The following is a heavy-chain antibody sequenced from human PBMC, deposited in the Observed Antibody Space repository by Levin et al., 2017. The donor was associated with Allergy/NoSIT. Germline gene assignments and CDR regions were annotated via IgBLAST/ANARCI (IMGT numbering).Heavy chain of an antibody. J-gene: IGHJ5*01. CDR3: ARGERRAT. CDR1: GYTFTDYY. D-gene: IGHD6-25*01. V-gene: IGHV1-2*02. CDR2: ISPKNGDT. Sequence: ASVKVSCKASGYTFTDYYMHWVRQAPGQGLEWMGWISPKNGDTNYAQKFQGRVTMARDTSTNTAYMELSRLRPDDTAVYYCARGERRATWGQGTLVTVSS.